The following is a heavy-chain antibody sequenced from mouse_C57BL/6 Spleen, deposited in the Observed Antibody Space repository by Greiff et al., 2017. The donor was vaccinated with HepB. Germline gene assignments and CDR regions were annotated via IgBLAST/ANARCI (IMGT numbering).Heavy chain of an antibody. CDR1: GFSLPSYG. CDR2: IWSGGST. CDR3: ARKKGVDGYYGGFAY. J-gene: IGHJ3*01. D-gene: IGHD2-3*01. V-gene: IGHV2-2*01. Sequence: QVQLKESGPGLVQPSQSLSITCSVSGFSLPSYGVHWVRQSPGKGLEWLGVIWSGGSTDSNAAFISRLSISTDNSKSQGFLKMNSLQADDTAIYYGARKKGVDGYYGGFAYWGQGTLVTVSS.